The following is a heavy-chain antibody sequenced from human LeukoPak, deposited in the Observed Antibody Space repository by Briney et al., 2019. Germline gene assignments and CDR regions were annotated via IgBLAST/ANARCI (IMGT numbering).Heavy chain of an antibody. D-gene: IGHD3-16*01. V-gene: IGHV3-74*01. CDR2: TNSDGSST. J-gene: IGHJ4*02. CDR1: GFTFSSYW. Sequence: GGSLRLSCAASGFTFSSYWMHWVRPAPGKGLVWVSHTNSDGSSTSYADSVKGRFTISRDNAKNTLYLQMNSLRAEDTAVYYCARDLGRGSYSLYYFDYWGQGTLVTVSS. CDR3: ARDLGRGSYSLYYFDY.